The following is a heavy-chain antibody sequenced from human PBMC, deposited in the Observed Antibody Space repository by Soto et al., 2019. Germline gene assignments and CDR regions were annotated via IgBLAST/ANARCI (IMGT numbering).Heavy chain of an antibody. CDR3: AHRRVDCSGGSCSSLNWFDP. Sequence: QITLKESGPPLVKPTQTLTLTCTFSGFSLSTSGVGVGWIRQPPGKALEWLALIYWNDDKRYSPSLKSRLTITKDTSKNQVVLTMTNMDPVDTATYYCAHRRVDCSGGSCSSLNWFDPWGQGTLVTVSS. CDR2: IYWNDDK. D-gene: IGHD2-15*01. J-gene: IGHJ5*02. V-gene: IGHV2-5*01. CDR1: GFSLSTSGVG.